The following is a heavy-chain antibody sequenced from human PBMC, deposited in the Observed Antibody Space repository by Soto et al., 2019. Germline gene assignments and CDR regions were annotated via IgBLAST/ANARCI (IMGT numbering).Heavy chain of an antibody. D-gene: IGHD5-18*01. V-gene: IGHV4-30-2*01. CDR1: GGSISSGGYS. Sequence: SETLSLTCAVSGGSISSGGYSWSWIRQPPGKGLEWIGYIYHSGSTYYNPSLKSRVTISVDRSKNQFSLKLSSVTAADTAVYYCARALPTAMENYYFDYWGQGTLVTVSS. CDR2: IYHSGST. J-gene: IGHJ4*02. CDR3: ARALPTAMENYYFDY.